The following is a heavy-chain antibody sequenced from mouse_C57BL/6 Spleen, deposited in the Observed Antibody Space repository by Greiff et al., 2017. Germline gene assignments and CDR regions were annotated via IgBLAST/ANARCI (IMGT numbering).Heavy chain of an antibody. CDR3: ASASNWDGFAY. Sequence: QVQLKESGPGLVAPSQSLSITCTVSGFSLTSYGVDWVSQYPGKGLEWLGVIGGVGSTNYNSALKSRLSISKDNTKSQVFLKMNSRQTDDAAMYYCASASNWDGFAYWGQGTLVTVSA. J-gene: IGHJ3*01. D-gene: IGHD4-1*02. CDR2: IGGVGST. CDR1: GFSLTSYG. V-gene: IGHV2-6*01.